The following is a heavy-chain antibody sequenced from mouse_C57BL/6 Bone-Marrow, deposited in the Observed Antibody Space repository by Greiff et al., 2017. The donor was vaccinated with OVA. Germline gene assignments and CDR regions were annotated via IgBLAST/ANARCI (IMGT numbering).Heavy chain of an antibody. CDR3: ARSLGYYAMDY. V-gene: IGHV5-15*01. J-gene: IGHJ4*01. D-gene: IGHD4-1*01. Sequence: EVHLVESGGGLVQPGGSLKLSCAASGFTFSDYGMAWVRQAPRKGPEWVAFISNLAYSIYYADTVTGRFTISRENAKNTLYLEMSRLRSEDTAMDYCARSLGYYAMDYWGQGTSVTVSS. CDR1: GFTFSDYG. CDR2: ISNLAYSI.